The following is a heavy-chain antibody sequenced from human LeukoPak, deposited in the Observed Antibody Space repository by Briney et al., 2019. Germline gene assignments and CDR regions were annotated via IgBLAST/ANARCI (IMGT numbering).Heavy chain of an antibody. CDR2: INHGGST. D-gene: IGHD3-9*01. CDR3: ARGYYDILTGPTTLYYFDY. V-gene: IGHV4-34*01. Sequence: GSLRLSCAASGFTFSTYWMSWIRQPPGKGLEWIGEINHGGSTNYNPSLKTRVTISVDTSKNQFSLKLSSVTAADTAVYYCARGYYDILTGPTTLYYFDYWGQGTLVTVSS. J-gene: IGHJ4*02. CDR1: GFTFSTYW.